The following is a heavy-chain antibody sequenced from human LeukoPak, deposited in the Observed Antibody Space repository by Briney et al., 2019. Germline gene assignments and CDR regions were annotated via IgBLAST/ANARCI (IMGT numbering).Heavy chain of an antibody. V-gene: IGHV4-39*07. CDR1: GGTISSSYYN. D-gene: IGHD6-13*01. CDR3: ATSGWYQTGVY. Sequence: WETLSLTCTASGGTISSSYYNWGWIRQPPGQGLEWIRSIYYSGSTYYNPSLNSRVTISVDTSKNQLSLKVTSLTAADTAGYYCATSGWYQTGVYWGQGTLVTGPS. J-gene: IGHJ4*02. CDR2: IYYSGST.